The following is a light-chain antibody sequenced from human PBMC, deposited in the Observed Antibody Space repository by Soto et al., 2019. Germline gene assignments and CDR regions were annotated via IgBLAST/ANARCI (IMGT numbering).Light chain of an antibody. J-gene: IGKJ1*01. Sequence: DIQMTQSPSSLSASVGDRVTITCRASQSISNYLAWYQQQPGKVPKLLIYAASTLQSGVPSRFSGSGSGTEFTLTISSLQPEDVATYYCQKYNSAPHTFGQGTKVDI. V-gene: IGKV1-27*01. CDR3: QKYNSAPHT. CDR2: AAS. CDR1: QSISNY.